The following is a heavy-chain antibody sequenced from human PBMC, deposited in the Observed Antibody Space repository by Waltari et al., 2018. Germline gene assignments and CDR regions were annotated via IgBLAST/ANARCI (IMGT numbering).Heavy chain of an antibody. CDR2: IYYSGST. Sequence: QVQLQESGPGLVKPSETLSLSCTVSGGSINRSSYYWGWIHQPPGKGLEWIGSIYYSGSTFYNPSLKSRVTMSVDTSKNQFSLKLSSVAAADTAVYYCARGKTYDFWSGSYYYYGMDVWGQGTTVTVSS. V-gene: IGHV4-39*07. CDR3: ARGKTYDFWSGSYYYYGMDV. D-gene: IGHD3-3*01. CDR1: GGSINRSSYY. J-gene: IGHJ6*02.